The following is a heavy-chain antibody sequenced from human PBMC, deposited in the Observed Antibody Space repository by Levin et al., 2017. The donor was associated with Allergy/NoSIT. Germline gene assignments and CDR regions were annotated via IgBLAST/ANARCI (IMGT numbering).Heavy chain of an antibody. CDR2: IRGNGGST. V-gene: IGHV3-23*01. Sequence: GGSLRLSCAASGFTFSSYVMSWVRQAPGKGLEWVSAIRGNGGSTYYADSVKGRFTISRDNSKNTLYLQMNSLRAEDTAVYYCAKGRSGWFPSDYWGQGTLVTVSS. CDR1: GFTFSSYV. CDR3: AKGRSGWFPSDY. D-gene: IGHD6-19*01. J-gene: IGHJ4*02.